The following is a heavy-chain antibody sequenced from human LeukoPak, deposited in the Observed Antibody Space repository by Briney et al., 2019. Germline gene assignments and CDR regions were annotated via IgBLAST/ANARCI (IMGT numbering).Heavy chain of an antibody. V-gene: IGHV3-23*01. CDR2: ILSNGGAQ. CDR1: GFTFGGFA. Sequence: PGGSLRLSCAASGFTFGGFAMAWVRQSPGKGLEWVSGILSNGGAQYYADSVRGRFTISRDNSRDTLFLHMNSLRADDTAIYFCAKDLIYGDGNWELASWGQGTLVTV. CDR3: AKDLIYGDGNWELAS. J-gene: IGHJ1*01. D-gene: IGHD4-17*01.